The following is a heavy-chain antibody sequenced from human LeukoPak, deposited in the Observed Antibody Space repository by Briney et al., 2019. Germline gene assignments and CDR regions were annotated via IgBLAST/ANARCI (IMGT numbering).Heavy chain of an antibody. CDR1: GFTFSSYW. D-gene: IGHD3-10*01. CDR2: INSDGSST. J-gene: IGHJ6*04. V-gene: IGHV3-74*01. CDR3: ATDTLLWFGEAPWYV. Sequence: QPGGSLRLSCAASGFTFSSYWMHWVRQAPGKGLVWVSRINSDGSSTSYADSVKGRFTISRDNAKNTLYLQMNSLRAEDTAVYYCATDTLLWFGEAPWYVWGKGTTVTVSS.